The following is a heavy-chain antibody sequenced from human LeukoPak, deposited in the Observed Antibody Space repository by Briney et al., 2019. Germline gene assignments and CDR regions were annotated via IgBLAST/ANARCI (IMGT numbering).Heavy chain of an antibody. CDR3: ARERGATVVMSNYFDY. V-gene: IGHV1-2*02. D-gene: IGHD4-23*01. Sequence: GASVKVSCKASGYTFTGYYMHWVRQAPGQGLEWMGWINPNSGGTNYAQKFQGRVTMTRDTSISTAYMELSRLRSDDTAVYYCARERGATVVMSNYFDYWGQGTLVTVSS. CDR2: INPNSGGT. CDR1: GYTFTGYY. J-gene: IGHJ4*02.